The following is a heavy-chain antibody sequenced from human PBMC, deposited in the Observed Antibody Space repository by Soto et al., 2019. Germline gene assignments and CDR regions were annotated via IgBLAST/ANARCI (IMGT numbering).Heavy chain of an antibody. D-gene: IGHD3-3*01. CDR3: AREGGYNFWSGLGH. CDR1: GYTXNRHT. CDR2: INAGSGDT. Sequence: SXKVSCKASGYTXNRHTVHWVRQAPGQSLEWMGRINAGSGDTKNSQKLQGRVTLTADTSASAAYMELSSIRSEDTAVYYCAREGGYNFWSGLGHWAQGTLGTVSS. V-gene: IGHV1-3*01. J-gene: IGHJ4*02.